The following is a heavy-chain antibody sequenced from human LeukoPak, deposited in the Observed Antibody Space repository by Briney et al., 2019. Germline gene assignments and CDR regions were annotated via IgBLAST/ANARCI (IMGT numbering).Heavy chain of an antibody. D-gene: IGHD3-16*01. CDR2: INSDGSTT. V-gene: IGHV3-74*01. Sequence: PGGSLRLSCAASGFTFSSYWMHWVRQAPGKGLVWVSRINSDGSTTSYADSVKGRFTISRDNAKNTLYLQMNSLRAEDTAVYYCARGGGAWYLDLWGRGTLVTVSS. CDR3: ARGGGAWYLDL. CDR1: GFTFSSYW. J-gene: IGHJ2*01.